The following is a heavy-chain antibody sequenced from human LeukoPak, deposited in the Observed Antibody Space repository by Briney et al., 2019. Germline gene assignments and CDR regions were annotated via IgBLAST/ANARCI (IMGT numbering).Heavy chain of an antibody. J-gene: IGHJ4*02. CDR1: EFTFINYA. D-gene: IGHD3-10*01. Sequence: PGGSLRLSCAGSEFTFINYAMSWVRQAPGKRLEWVSTISGSGTTTYYADSVKGRFTISRDTSKNTMYMQMNSLRAEDTAVYYCASMGASIYGSYYFEYWGQGALVTVSS. CDR2: ISGSGTTT. CDR3: ASMGASIYGSYYFEY. V-gene: IGHV3-23*01.